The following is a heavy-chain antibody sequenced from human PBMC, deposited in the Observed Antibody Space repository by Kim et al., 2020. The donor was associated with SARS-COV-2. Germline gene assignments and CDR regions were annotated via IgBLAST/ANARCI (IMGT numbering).Heavy chain of an antibody. D-gene: IGHD6-13*01. CDR1: GFTFSTYS. Sequence: GGSLRLSCAASGFTFSTYSMNWVRQAPGKGLEWVSSISSSSSYVYYADSVKGRFTISRDNAKNSLFLQMNSLRAEDTAVYYCARGQQLDGWKDYWGQGTLVTVSS. CDR3: ARGQQLDGWKDY. CDR2: ISSSSSYV. J-gene: IGHJ4*02. V-gene: IGHV3-21*01.